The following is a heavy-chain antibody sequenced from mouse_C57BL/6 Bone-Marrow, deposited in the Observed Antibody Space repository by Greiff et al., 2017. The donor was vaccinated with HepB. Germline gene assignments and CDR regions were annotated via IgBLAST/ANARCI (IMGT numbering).Heavy chain of an antibody. J-gene: IGHJ4*01. D-gene: IGHD1-1*01. CDR1: GYTFTSYW. CDR3: ARFTTVVAPYAMDY. CDR2: IYPGSGST. V-gene: IGHV1-55*01. Sequence: QVQLQQPGAELVKPGASVKMSCKASGYTFTSYWLTWVKQRPGQGLEWIGDIYPGSGSTNYNEKFKSKATLTVDTSSSTAYMQLSSLTSEDSAVYYCARFTTVVAPYAMDYWGQGTSVTVSS.